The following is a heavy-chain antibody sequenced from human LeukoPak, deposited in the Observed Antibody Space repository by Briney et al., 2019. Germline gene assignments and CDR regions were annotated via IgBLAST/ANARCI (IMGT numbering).Heavy chain of an antibody. Sequence: GGSLRLSCAASGFTFSSYEMNWVRQAPGKGLEWVSYISSSGSTIYYADSVKGRFTISRDNAKNSLYLQMNSLRAEDKAVYYCARVRFDWNYYFDYWGQGNLVTVSS. J-gene: IGHJ4*02. V-gene: IGHV3-48*03. CDR3: ARVRFDWNYYFDY. D-gene: IGHD3-9*01. CDR2: ISSSGSTI. CDR1: GFTFSSYE.